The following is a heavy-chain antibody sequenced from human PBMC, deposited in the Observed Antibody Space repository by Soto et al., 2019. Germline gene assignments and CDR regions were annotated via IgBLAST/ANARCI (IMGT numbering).Heavy chain of an antibody. CDR3: ARLQNWGSRSYFDY. V-gene: IGHV5-51*01. J-gene: IGHJ4*02. CDR1: GFSFSKYK. CDR2: IYPGDSDT. Sequence: PGESLKISCEGSGFSFSKYKIGWVRQMPGKGLEWMGIIYPGDSDTRYSPSFQGQVTISADKSISTAYLQWSSLKASDTAMYYCARLQNWGSRSYFDYWGQGTLVTVSS. D-gene: IGHD7-27*01.